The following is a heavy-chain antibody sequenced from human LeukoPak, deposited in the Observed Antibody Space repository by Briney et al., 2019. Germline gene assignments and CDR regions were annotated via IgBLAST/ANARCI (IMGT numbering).Heavy chain of an antibody. J-gene: IGHJ4*02. D-gene: IGHD3-10*01. CDR1: GYTFTSYG. Sequence: ASVKVSCKASGYTFTSYGISWVRQAPGQGLEWMGWISAYNGNTNYAQKLRGRVTMTTDTSTSTAYMELRSLRSDDTAVYYCARDWGYYGSGSYYVLGFWGQGTLVTVSS. CDR3: ARDWGYYGSGSYYVLGF. V-gene: IGHV1-18*04. CDR2: ISAYNGNT.